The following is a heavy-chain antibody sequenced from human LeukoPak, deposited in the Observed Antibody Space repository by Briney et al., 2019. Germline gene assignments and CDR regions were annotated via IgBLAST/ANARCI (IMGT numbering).Heavy chain of an antibody. D-gene: IGHD3-10*01. V-gene: IGHV3-23*01. CDR1: GVTFSSYA. Sequence: GGSLRLFCAASGVTFSSYAMSWVRQAPGKGLEWVSAISGSGGSTYYADSVKGRFTISRDNSKNTLYLQMNSLRAEDTAVYYCVRYGSGSYYPRFDYWGQGTLVTVSS. CDR3: VRYGSGSYYPRFDY. J-gene: IGHJ4*02. CDR2: ISGSGGST.